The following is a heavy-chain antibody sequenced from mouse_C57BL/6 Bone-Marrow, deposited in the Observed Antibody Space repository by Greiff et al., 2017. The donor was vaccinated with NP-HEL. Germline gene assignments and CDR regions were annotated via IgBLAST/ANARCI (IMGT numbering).Heavy chain of an antibody. Sequence: VQLQQSGAELARPGASVKLSCKASGYTFTSYGISWVKQRTGQGLEWIGEIYPRSGNTYYNEKFKGKATLTADKSSSTAYMELRSLTSEDSAVYFCASNYGSSYKTWFAYWGQGTLVTVSA. CDR1: GYTFTSYG. V-gene: IGHV1-81*01. CDR2: IYPRSGNT. J-gene: IGHJ3*01. CDR3: ASNYGSSYKTWFAY. D-gene: IGHD1-1*01.